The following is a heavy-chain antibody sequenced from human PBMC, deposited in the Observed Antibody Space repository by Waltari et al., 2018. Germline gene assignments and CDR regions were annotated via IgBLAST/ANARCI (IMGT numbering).Heavy chain of an antibody. CDR1: GFTFSSYE. V-gene: IGHV3-23*01. CDR2: FSGISDRT. Sequence: EVQLLGSGGGLVQPGGSLRLSCAASGFTFSSYEMGWVRQAPGKGLEWVSTFSGISDRTYYADSVRGRFTISRDNSKNTLYLHMNSLRAEDTAVYYCGKGLYGGTPYRAFDIWGQGTMVTVSS. CDR3: GKGLYGGTPYRAFDI. J-gene: IGHJ3*02. D-gene: IGHD1-26*01.